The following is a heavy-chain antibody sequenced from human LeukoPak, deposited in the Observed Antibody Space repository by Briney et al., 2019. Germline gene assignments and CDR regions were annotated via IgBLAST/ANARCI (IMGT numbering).Heavy chain of an antibody. D-gene: IGHD2-21*02. V-gene: IGHV3-11*04. CDR3: ARGGDYSGWFDP. CDR1: GFTFSDYY. CDR2: ISTSSSTI. J-gene: IGHJ5*02. Sequence: GGSLRPSCAASGFTFSDYYMSWIRQAPGKGLEWVSYISTSSSTIYYADSVKGRFTISRDNAKNSLYLQMNYLRAEDTAVYYCARGGDYSGWFDPWGRGTLVTVSS.